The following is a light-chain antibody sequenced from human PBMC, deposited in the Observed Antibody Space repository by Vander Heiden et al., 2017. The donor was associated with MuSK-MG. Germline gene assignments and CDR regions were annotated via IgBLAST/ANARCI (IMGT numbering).Light chain of an antibody. CDR1: QSISNY. J-gene: IGKJ2*01. CDR2: SLS. CDR3: QQSDSPPHT. Sequence: DMHMTQSPSSLSASVGDRVTITCRASQSISNYLNWYQQKPGQAPKLLIYSLSNFVTGVTSGFNGSGSGTDFTLTLSMLQPEDVATYYCQQSDSPPHTFGQRTKVEIK. V-gene: IGKV1-39*01.